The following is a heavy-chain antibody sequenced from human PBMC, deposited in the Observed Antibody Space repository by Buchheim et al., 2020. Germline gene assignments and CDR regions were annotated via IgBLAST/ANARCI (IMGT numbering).Heavy chain of an antibody. J-gene: IGHJ4*02. Sequence: QVQLVQSGAEVKKPGASVKVSCKASGYTFTSYYMHWVRQAPGQGLEWMGIINPSGGSTSYAQTFQGRVTMTRDTSTSTVYMELSSLRSEDTAVYYCARAQDQYYYGSGNESGPYYWGQGTL. CDR1: GYTFTSYY. CDR2: INPSGGST. CDR3: ARAQDQYYYGSGNESGPYY. V-gene: IGHV1-46*01. D-gene: IGHD3-10*01.